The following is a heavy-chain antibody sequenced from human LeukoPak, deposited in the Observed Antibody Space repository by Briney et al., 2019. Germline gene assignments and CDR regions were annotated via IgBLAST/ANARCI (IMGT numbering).Heavy chain of an antibody. J-gene: IGHJ4*02. CDR3: ATWGHVEY. CDR2: ISGASGKS. CDR1: GLTLSNSA. Sequence: GGSLRLSCAASGLTLSNSAMSWVRQAPGKGLEWVSMISGASGKSYSADSVKGQFTVSRDDSKNTLFLQMNSLRVDDTAVYYCATWGHVEYWGQGTQVTVSS. D-gene: IGHD3-16*01. V-gene: IGHV3-23*01.